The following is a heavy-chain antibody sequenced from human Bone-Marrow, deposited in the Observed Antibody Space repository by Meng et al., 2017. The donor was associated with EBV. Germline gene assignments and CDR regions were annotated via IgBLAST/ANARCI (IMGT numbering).Heavy chain of an antibody. CDR3: ARDRYGLFDY. CDR1: GFIFTEYY. J-gene: IGHJ4*02. D-gene: IGHD3-16*01. Sequence: QVQLVGSGGGLVRPGGSLRLLCAASGFIFTEYYMRWVRQAPGKGPEWISSSSSRATTIQYADSVKGRFTISRDNAKNSLYLQLSSLRVDDTAVYYCARDRYGLFDYWGQGTLVTVSS. CDR2: SSSRATTI. V-gene: IGHV3-11*01.